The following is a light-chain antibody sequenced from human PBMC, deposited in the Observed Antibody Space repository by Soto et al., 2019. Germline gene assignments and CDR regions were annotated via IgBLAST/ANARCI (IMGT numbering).Light chain of an antibody. Sequence: EIVLTQSPGTLSLSPGERAALSCRASQSVTRTYLAWYQQRPGQAPRLLIYGASSRATGIPDRFSGSGSGTDFSLTISRLEPEDLAVYYCQQYGSSPLTFGQGTKVEIK. J-gene: IGKJ1*01. V-gene: IGKV3-20*01. CDR3: QQYGSSPLT. CDR1: QSVTRTY. CDR2: GAS.